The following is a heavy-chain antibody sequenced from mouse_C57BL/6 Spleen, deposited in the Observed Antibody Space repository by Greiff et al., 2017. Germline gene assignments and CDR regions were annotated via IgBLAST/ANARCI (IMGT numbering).Heavy chain of an antibody. CDR3: ARSGGSTYWYFDV. CDR2: IYPGSGNT. D-gene: IGHD1-1*01. Sequence: VQRVESGAELVRPGASVKLSCKASGYTFTDYYINWVKQRPGQGLEWIARIYPGSGNTYYNEKFKGKATLTAEKSSSTAYMQLSSLTSEDSAVYFCARSGGSTYWYFDVWGTGTTVTVSS. J-gene: IGHJ1*03. CDR1: GYTFTDYY. V-gene: IGHV1-76*01.